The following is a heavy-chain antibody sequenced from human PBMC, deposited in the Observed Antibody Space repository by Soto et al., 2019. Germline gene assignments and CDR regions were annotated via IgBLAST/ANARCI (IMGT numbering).Heavy chain of an antibody. CDR1: GGSFSGYY. V-gene: IGHV4-34*01. CDR3: ARGCKYYDYCGMDV. J-gene: IGHJ6*02. Sequence: QVQLQQWGAGLLKPSETLSLTCAVYGGSFSGYYWSWIRQPPGKGLEWIGEINHSGSTNYNPSLTSRVTXXVXTXXNQLSLKLSSVTAADTAVYYCARGCKYYDYCGMDVWGQGTTVTVSS. CDR2: INHSGST. D-gene: IGHD2-8*01.